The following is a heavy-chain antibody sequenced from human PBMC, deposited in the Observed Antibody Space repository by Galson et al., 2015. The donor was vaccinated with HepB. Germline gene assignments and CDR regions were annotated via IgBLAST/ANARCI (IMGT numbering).Heavy chain of an antibody. V-gene: IGHV1-2*02. CDR2: INPNSGGT. CDR3: AREVRESKKPLLWSGYFDYYYYYYMDV. J-gene: IGHJ6*03. D-gene: IGHD3-3*01. CDR1: GYTFTGYY. Sequence: SVKVSCKASGYTFTGYYMHWVRQAPGQGLEWMGWINPNSGGTNYAQKFQGRVTMTRDTSISTAYMELSRLRSDDTAVYYCAREVRESKKPLLWSGYFDYYYYYYMDVWGKGTTVTVSS.